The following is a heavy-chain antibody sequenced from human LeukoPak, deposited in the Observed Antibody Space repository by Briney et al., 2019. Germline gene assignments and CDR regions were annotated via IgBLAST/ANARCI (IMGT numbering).Heavy chain of an antibody. D-gene: IGHD4-17*01. CDR2: INTNTGNP. CDR1: GYTFTSYA. CDR3: ARDRTDYGDYWYFDL. J-gene: IGHJ2*01. Sequence: ASVKVSCKASGYTFTSYAMNWVRQAPGQGLEWMGWINTNTGNPTYAQGFTGRFVFSLDTSVNTAYLQISSLKAEDTAVYYCARDRTDYGDYWYFDLWGRGTLVTVSS. V-gene: IGHV7-4-1*02.